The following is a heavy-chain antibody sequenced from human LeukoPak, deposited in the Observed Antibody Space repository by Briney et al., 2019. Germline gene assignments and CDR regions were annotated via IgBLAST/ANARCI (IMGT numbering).Heavy chain of an antibody. CDR2: IYPGDFDA. D-gene: IGHD2-2*01. CDR1: GYSFTTYW. Sequence: GEPLKISCQGSGYSFTTYWIGWVRPMPGKGLDWMGVIYPGDFDARYGPAFQGQVTISADKSISTAYLQWSSLKASDTAMYYCARRYCSGNNCYANFDYWGQGTLVTVSA. J-gene: IGHJ4*02. CDR3: ARRYCSGNNCYANFDY. V-gene: IGHV5-51*01.